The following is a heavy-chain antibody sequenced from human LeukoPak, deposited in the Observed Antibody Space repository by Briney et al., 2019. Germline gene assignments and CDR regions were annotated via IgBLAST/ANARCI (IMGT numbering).Heavy chain of an antibody. Sequence: SETLSLTCAVYGGSFSGYYWTWIRQTPEKGLEWIGEMNPSGSTNYNLSLKSRVTISVDTSKNQFSLELSSVTAADTAVYYCARGRQDVTMIVVAMTAVSYYLDVWGKGTTVTVS. V-gene: IGHV4-34*01. CDR3: ARGRQDVTMIVVAMTAVSYYLDV. J-gene: IGHJ6*03. CDR2: MNPSGST. CDR1: GGSFSGYY. D-gene: IGHD3-22*01.